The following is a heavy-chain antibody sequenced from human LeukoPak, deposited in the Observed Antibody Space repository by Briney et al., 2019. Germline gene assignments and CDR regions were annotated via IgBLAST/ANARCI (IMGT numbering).Heavy chain of an antibody. Sequence: ASVKVSCKASVYTFTGDYVHWVRRAPGQGLEWMAWTNPNNGDTNSAQKFQGRVTITRDTSISTVYMELSRLTSDDTAVYDCAREASGSYYSFFLDYWGQGTLVAVSS. D-gene: IGHD3-10*01. V-gene: IGHV1-2*02. CDR3: AREASGSYYSFFLDY. CDR2: TNPNNGDT. CDR1: VYTFTGDY. J-gene: IGHJ4*02.